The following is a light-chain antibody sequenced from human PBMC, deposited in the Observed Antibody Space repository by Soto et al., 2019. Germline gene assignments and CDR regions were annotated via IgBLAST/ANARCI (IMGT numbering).Light chain of an antibody. V-gene: IGKV3-15*01. CDR3: QHYFEWPPIT. CDR1: ETVATN. J-gene: IGKJ1*01. CDR2: GAS. Sequence: VMTQSPATLSVSPGERATLSCWASETVATNLAWYQQKPGQAPRLLISGASTRAAGISDRYRGSGPGTEFKLTISSLRSEDSAIYYVQHYFEWPPITFGQGTKVDIK.